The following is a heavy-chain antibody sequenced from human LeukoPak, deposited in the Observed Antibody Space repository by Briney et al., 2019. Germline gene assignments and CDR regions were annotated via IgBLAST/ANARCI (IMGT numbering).Heavy chain of an antibody. D-gene: IGHD4-17*01. J-gene: IGHJ5*02. Sequence: GGSLRLSCAASGFSFSGYGMHWVRQAPGKGLEWVAVISYDGSNKYYADSVKGRFTISRDNSRNTLYLQMNSLRTEDTAVYYCAKGSYGNWFDPWGQGTLVIVSS. V-gene: IGHV3-30*18. CDR2: ISYDGSNK. CDR1: GFSFSGYG. CDR3: AKGSYGNWFDP.